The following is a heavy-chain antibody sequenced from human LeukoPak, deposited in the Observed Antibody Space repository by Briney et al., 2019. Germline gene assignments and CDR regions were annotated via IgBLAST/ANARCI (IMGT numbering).Heavy chain of an antibody. CDR2: ISPDSGYI. CDR3: APFSAVTHYYFDY. CDR1: GFTFSSHS. Sequence: GGSLRLSCAASGFTFSSHSLMWVRQAPGKGLEWVSSISPDSGYIYYADSVKGRFTISRDNAENSLFLQMNSLGAEDTAVYYCAPFSAVTHYYFDYCGQGTLVTVSS. V-gene: IGHV3-21*01. J-gene: IGHJ4*02. D-gene: IGHD6-13*01.